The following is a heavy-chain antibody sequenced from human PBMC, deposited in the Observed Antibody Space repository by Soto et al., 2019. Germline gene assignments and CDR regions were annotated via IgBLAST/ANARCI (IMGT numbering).Heavy chain of an antibody. CDR3: ARDYYDSSGYLAFLDY. J-gene: IGHJ4*02. D-gene: IGHD3-22*01. V-gene: IGHV3-21*01. Sequence: GGSLRLSCAASGFTFSTYSMNWVRQAPGKGLEWVSSISSSSSYIYYADSVKGRFTISRDNAKNSLYLQMNSLRAEDTAVYYCARDYYDSSGYLAFLDYWGQGTLVTVSS. CDR1: GFTFSTYS. CDR2: ISSSSSYI.